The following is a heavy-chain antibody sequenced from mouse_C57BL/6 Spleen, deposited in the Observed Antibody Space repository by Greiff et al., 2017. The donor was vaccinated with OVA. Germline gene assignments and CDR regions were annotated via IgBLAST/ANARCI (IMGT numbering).Heavy chain of an antibody. CDR2: ISSGSSTI. J-gene: IGHJ2*01. Sequence: EVKLVESGGGLVKPGGSLKLSCAASGFTFRDYGMHWVRQAPEQGLEWVAYISSGSSTIYYSDTVKGRFTFSRNNAKNTLFLQMTSLRSEDTAMYYCARDYYGSLDYWGQGTTLTVSS. CDR3: ARDYYGSLDY. D-gene: IGHD1-1*01. CDR1: GFTFRDYG. V-gene: IGHV5-17*01.